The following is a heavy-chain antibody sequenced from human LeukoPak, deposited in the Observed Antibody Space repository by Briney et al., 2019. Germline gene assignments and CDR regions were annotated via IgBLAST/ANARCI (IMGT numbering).Heavy chain of an antibody. V-gene: IGHV4-39*01. CDR3: GRHCGGYYFDY. J-gene: IGHJ4*02. Sequence: SETLSLTCTVCGGSISSSSYYWRWIPQPPGKALEWLGSIYYSGSTYYNPSLKSRVTTSVNTSKNQFSLKLSSVTAADTAVYYCGRHCGGYYFDYWGQGTLVTVSS. CDR2: IYYSGST. D-gene: IGHD2-21*01. CDR1: GGSISSSSYY.